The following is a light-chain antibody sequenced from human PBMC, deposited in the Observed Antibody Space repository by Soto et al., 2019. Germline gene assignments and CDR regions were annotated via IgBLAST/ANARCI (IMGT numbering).Light chain of an antibody. Sequence: QSALTPPASVSGSPGQSITISCTGTSSDVGGYNYVSWNQQHPGKAPKLMIYEVSHRPSGVSNRFSGSKSGNTASLTISGLQAEDEADYYCTSYTTSSTHWVFGGGTKLTVL. J-gene: IGLJ3*02. CDR3: TSYTTSSTHWV. CDR2: EVS. V-gene: IGLV2-14*01. CDR1: SSDVGGYNY.